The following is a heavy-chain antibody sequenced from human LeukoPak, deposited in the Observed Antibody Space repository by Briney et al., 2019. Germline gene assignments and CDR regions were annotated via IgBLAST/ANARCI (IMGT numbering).Heavy chain of an antibody. Sequence: GASVKVSCKTSDYTFTNYGISWVRQAPGKGLEWMGWISAYNGNTNYAQKLQGRVTMTTDTSTSTAYMELRSLRSDDTAVYYCARDGRGSIVGASRDYWGQGTLVTVSS. D-gene: IGHD1-26*01. V-gene: IGHV1-18*01. CDR2: ISAYNGNT. CDR3: ARDGRGSIVGASRDY. J-gene: IGHJ4*02. CDR1: DYTFTNYG.